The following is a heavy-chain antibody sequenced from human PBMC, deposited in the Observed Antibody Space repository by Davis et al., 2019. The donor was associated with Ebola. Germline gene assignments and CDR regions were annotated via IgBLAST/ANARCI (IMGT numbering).Heavy chain of an antibody. CDR2: IIPIFGTA. J-gene: IGHJ6*02. CDR1: GYTFTSYG. Sequence: AASVKVSCQASGYTFTSYGISWVRQAPRQGLEWMGGIIPIFGTANYAQKFQGRVTITADKSTSTAYMELSSLRSEDTAVYYCARGKGAMVQGVIIKNYYYYGMDVWGQGTTVTVSS. D-gene: IGHD3-10*01. V-gene: IGHV1-69*06. CDR3: ARGKGAMVQGVIIKNYYYYGMDV.